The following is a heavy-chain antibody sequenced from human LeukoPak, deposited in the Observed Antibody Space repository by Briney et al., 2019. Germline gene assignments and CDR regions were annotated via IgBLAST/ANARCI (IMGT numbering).Heavy chain of an antibody. CDR3: ARWGLGSYGSGSYLYFDY. Sequence: SETLSLTCTVSGGSISSYYWSWIRQPPGKGLEWIGYIYYSGSTNYNPSLKSRVTISVDTSKNQFSLKLSSVTAADTAVYYCARWGLGSYGSGSYLYFDYWGQGTLVTDSS. CDR2: IYYSGST. CDR1: GGSISSYY. V-gene: IGHV4-59*08. J-gene: IGHJ4*02. D-gene: IGHD3-10*01.